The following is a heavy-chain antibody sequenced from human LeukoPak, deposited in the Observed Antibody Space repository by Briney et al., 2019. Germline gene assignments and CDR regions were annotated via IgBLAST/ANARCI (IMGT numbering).Heavy chain of an antibody. J-gene: IGHJ6*02. V-gene: IGHV7-4-1*02. Sequence: GASVKVSCRASGYTFTSYAMNWVRQAPGQGLEWMGWINTNTGNPTYAQGFTGRFVFSLDTSVSTAYLQISSLKAEDTAVYYCAREDRWFGEEVLSYGMDVWGQGTTGTVSS. CDR1: GYTFTSYA. CDR3: AREDRWFGEEVLSYGMDV. D-gene: IGHD3-10*01. CDR2: INTNTGNP.